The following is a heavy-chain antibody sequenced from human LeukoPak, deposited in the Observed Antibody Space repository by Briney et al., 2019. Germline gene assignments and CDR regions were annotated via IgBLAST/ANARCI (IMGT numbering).Heavy chain of an antibody. V-gene: IGHV3-23*01. CDR2: ISGSGGST. D-gene: IGHD4-17*01. Sequence: PGGSLRLSCAASGFTFSSYAMSLVRQAPGKGLEWVSAISGSGGSTYYADSVKGRFTISRDNSKNTLYLQMNSLRAEDTAVYYCAKGIRSYYYYGMDVWGQGTTVTVSS. CDR1: GFTFSSYA. CDR3: AKGIRSYYYYGMDV. J-gene: IGHJ6*02.